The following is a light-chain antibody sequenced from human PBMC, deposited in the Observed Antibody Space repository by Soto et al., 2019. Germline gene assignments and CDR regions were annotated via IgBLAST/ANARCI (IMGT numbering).Light chain of an antibody. Sequence: EIVMTQSPATLSVSPGERATLSCRASQSIDNDLAWYQQKPGQAPRLLIYGASTRATGLPVRFSGSGSGTLFPLTINSLQSEDLAVYYCQQYHRWPPLTFGGGTKVEIK. CDR2: GAS. J-gene: IGKJ4*01. CDR3: QQYHRWPPLT. V-gene: IGKV3-15*01. CDR1: QSIDND.